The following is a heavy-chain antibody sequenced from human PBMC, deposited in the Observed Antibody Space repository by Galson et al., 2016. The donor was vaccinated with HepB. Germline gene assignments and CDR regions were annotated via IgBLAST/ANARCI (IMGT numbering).Heavy chain of an antibody. Sequence: SLRLSCAASGFTFSRYWMNWVRQAPGKGLQWVSGISGSINATYYAHSVKGRFIISRDDSKNTLYLQMHSLRAEDTALYYCAKLPSRYYGSGAGYGMDIWCQGTTVTVSS. CDR2: ISGSINAT. J-gene: IGHJ6*02. V-gene: IGHV3-23*01. D-gene: IGHD3-10*01. CDR1: GFTFSRYW. CDR3: AKLPSRYYGSGAGYGMDI.